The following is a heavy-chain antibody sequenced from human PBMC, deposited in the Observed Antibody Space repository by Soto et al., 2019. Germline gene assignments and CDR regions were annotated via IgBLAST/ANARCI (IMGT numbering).Heavy chain of an antibody. D-gene: IGHD2-21*01. Sequence: EGSLRLSCAVSGFTVSNNYMTWVRQAPGKGLEWGSLSYTGGDTSYTDSVQGRFTISRDISRNTLYLQMNSLRAEDTAVYYCARGKYSFDFWGQGTLVPVSS. CDR2: SYTGGDT. V-gene: IGHV3-53*01. CDR3: ARGKYSFDF. J-gene: IGHJ4*02. CDR1: GFTVSNNY.